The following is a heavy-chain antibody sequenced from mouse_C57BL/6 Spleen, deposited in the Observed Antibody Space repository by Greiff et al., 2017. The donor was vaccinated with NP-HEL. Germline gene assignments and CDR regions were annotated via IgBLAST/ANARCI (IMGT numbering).Heavy chain of an antibody. Sequence: VQLQQSGAELVKPGASVKISCKASGYAFSSYWMNWVKQRPGKGLEWIGQIYPGDGDTTYNGKFKGKATLTADKSSSTAYMQLSSLTSEDSAVYFCAGSTMVTTGDAMDYWGQGTSVTVSS. CDR3: AGSTMVTTGDAMDY. V-gene: IGHV1-80*01. D-gene: IGHD2-2*01. CDR1: GYAFSSYW. J-gene: IGHJ4*01. CDR2: IYPGDGDT.